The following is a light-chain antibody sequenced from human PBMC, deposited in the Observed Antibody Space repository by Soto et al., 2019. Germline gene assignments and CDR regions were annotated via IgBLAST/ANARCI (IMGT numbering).Light chain of an antibody. V-gene: IGKV1-9*01. J-gene: IGKJ3*01. Sequence: DIQLTQSPSFLSASVGDRVTITCRASQDISSYLAWYQQKPGKAPNLLIYGTSTLQSGVPSRFSGSGSGTEFTLTISSLQPEDFATYYCQRLNSNPTFGPGTTVDIK. CDR2: GTS. CDR1: QDISSY. CDR3: QRLNSNPT.